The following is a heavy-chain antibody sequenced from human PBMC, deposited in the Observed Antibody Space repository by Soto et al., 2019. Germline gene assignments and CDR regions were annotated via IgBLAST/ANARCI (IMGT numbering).Heavy chain of an antibody. CDR1: GGTFSSYA. Sequence: QVQLVQSGAEVKKPGSSVKVSCKASGGTFSSYAISWVRQAPGQGLEWMGGIIPIFGTADYAQKFQGRVTITADDFTSTAYMELRSLRSEDTVVYYCARHLGGNHYYYGMDVWGQGTTVTVSS. V-gene: IGHV1-69*12. J-gene: IGHJ6*02. CDR3: ARHLGGNHYYYGMDV. D-gene: IGHD1-26*01. CDR2: IIPIFGTA.